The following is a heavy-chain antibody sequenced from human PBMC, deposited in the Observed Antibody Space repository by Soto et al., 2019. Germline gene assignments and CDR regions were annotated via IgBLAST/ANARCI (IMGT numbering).Heavy chain of an antibody. CDR1: GDSISRGDYS. J-gene: IGHJ6*02. CDR2: IYHSGTT. Sequence: QLQLQESGSGLVRPSQTLSLTCAVSGDSISRGDYSWNWIRQPPGKGLEWIGNIYHSGTTSYNPSLMSRLTISVDRSENQFSLRLTSVTAADSAVYYCARLSPTTYYGMDVWGQGTTVTVSS. D-gene: IGHD1-7*01. V-gene: IGHV4-30-2*01. CDR3: ARLSPTTYYGMDV.